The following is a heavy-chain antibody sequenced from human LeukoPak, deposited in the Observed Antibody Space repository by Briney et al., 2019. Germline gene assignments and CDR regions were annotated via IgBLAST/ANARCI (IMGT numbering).Heavy chain of an antibody. CDR1: GGSISSYY. CDR3: ARHRIVGATGDAFDI. Sequence: PSETLSLTCTVPGGSISSYYWSWIRQPPGKGLEWSGHMYYTGSTNYNPSLKSRVTISVDTSKHQFSLKLSSVTAADTAVYYCARHRIVGATGDAFDIWGQGTMVTVSS. J-gene: IGHJ3*02. V-gene: IGHV4-59*08. D-gene: IGHD1-26*01. CDR2: MYYTGST.